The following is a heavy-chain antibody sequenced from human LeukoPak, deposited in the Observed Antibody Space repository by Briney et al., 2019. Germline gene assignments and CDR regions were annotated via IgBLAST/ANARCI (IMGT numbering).Heavy chain of an antibody. CDR2: VYYSGST. CDR3: ARSLYNFWSGSHYSYYMDV. Sequence: PSETMSLTCTVSGGSISSSSYYWGWIRQPPGKGLEWIGSVYYSGSTYYNPSLKSRVTISVDTSKNQFSLKLSSVTAADTAVYYCARSLYNFWSGSHYSYYMDVWGKGTTVTVSS. CDR1: GGSISSSSYY. J-gene: IGHJ6*03. D-gene: IGHD3-3*01. V-gene: IGHV4-39*01.